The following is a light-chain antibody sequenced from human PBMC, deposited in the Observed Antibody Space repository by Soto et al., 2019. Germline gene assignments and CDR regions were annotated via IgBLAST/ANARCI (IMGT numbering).Light chain of an antibody. J-gene: IGKJ1*01. CDR1: KSVSST. Sequence: ELVLTQSPATLSVSPGEIATLACRTIKSVSSTLAWYQQKPGQAPRLLIYGASTRATGIPARFSGSGSGTEFILTISSLQSEDFAVYYCQQYNNWPMTFGQGTKVEIK. V-gene: IGKV3-15*01. CDR2: GAS. CDR3: QQYNNWPMT.